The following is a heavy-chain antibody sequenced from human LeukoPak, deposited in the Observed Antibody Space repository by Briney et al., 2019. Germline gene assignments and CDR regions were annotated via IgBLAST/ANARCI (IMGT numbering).Heavy chain of an antibody. Sequence: GRSLRLSCAASGFTFSSYGMHWVRQAPGKGLEWVAVISYDGSNKYYADSVKGRFTISRDNSKNTQYLQMNSLRAEDTAVYYCAKEGHGSSLDYWGQGTLVTVSS. D-gene: IGHD6-13*01. CDR2: ISYDGSNK. J-gene: IGHJ4*02. CDR3: AKEGHGSSLDY. V-gene: IGHV3-30*18. CDR1: GFTFSSYG.